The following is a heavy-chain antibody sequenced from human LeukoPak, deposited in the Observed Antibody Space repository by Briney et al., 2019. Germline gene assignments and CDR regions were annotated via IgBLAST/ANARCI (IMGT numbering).Heavy chain of an antibody. CDR1: GFTFSSYS. J-gene: IGHJ6*03. Sequence: GGSLRLSCPASGFTFSSYSMNWVRQAPGKGLEWVSSISSSSSYIYYADSVKGRFTISRDNSKNTLYLQMNSLRAEDTAVYYCAKDSPYYYYMDVWGKGTTVTVSS. V-gene: IGHV3-21*01. CDR3: AKDSPYYYYMDV. CDR2: ISSSSSYI.